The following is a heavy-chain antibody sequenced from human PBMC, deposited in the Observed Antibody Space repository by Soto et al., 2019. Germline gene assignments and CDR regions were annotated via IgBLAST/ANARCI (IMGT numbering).Heavy chain of an antibody. CDR2: IYTSGST. D-gene: IGHD6-13*01. V-gene: IGHV4-4*07. CDR1: GGSISSYY. CDR3: ARASSSWYGEVNWFDP. J-gene: IGHJ5*02. Sequence: PSETLSLTWTVSGGSISSYYWSWIRQPAGKGLEWIGRIYTSGSTNYNPSLKSRVTMSVDTSKNQFSLKLSSVTAADTAVYYCARASSSWYGEVNWFDPWGQGTLVTVSS.